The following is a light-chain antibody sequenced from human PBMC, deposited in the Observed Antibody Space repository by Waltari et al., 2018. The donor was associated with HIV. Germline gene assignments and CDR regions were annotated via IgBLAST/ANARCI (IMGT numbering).Light chain of an antibody. CDR1: SSTIGKNF. CDR3: GTWDSSLSGVV. V-gene: IGLV1-51*01. Sequence: QPVLTQPPSVSAAPGQKVTISCPGSSSTIGKNFVFWYKQLPGAAPKPLIYDNNKRPSGIPDRFSGSKSGTSATLGITGLQTGDEADYYCGTWDSSLSGVVFGGGTKLTVL. J-gene: IGLJ2*01. CDR2: DNN.